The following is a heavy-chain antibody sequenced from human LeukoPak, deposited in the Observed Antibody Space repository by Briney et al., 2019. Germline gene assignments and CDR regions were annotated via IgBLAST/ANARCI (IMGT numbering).Heavy chain of an antibody. D-gene: IGHD3-22*01. Sequence: PSQTLSLTCTVSGGSISSGSYYWSWIRQPAGKGLEWIGRIYTSGSTNYNPSLKSRVTISVDTSKNQFSLKLSSVTAADTAVYYCARCDSSGLRGAFDIWGQGTMVTVSS. CDR1: GGSISSGSYY. CDR3: ARCDSSGLRGAFDI. V-gene: IGHV4-61*02. J-gene: IGHJ3*02. CDR2: IYTSGST.